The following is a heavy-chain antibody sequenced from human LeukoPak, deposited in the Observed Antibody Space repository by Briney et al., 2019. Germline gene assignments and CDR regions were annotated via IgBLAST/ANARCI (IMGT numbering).Heavy chain of an antibody. J-gene: IGHJ4*02. CDR1: GFTFSSYA. CDR2: ISSSAGTI. Sequence: GGSLRLSCAASGFTFSSYAMSWIRQAPGKGLEWVSYISSSAGTIYYADSVKGRFTISRDNSKNTLYLQMNSLRAEDTAVYYCAKDFRYYDSSGSAQPDYWGQGTLVTVSS. CDR3: AKDFRYYDSSGSAQPDY. D-gene: IGHD3-22*01. V-gene: IGHV3-23*01.